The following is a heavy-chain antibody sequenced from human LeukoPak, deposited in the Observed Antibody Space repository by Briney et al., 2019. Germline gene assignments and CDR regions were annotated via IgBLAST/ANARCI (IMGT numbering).Heavy chain of an antibody. CDR1: GFTFSDNY. J-gene: IGHJ4*02. V-gene: IGHV3-11*04. CDR2: ISSSGSTI. CDR3: ATSVYLLYYFDY. D-gene: IGHD2-8*01. Sequence: PGGSLRLSCAASGFTFSDNYMSWIRQAPGKGLEWVSYISSSGSTIYYADSVKGRFTISRDNAKNSLYLQMNSLRAEDTAVYYCATSVYLLYYFDYWGQGTLVTVSS.